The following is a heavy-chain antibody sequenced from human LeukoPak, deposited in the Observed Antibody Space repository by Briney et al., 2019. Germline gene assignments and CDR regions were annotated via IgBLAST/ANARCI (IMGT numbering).Heavy chain of an antibody. CDR3: GKGSGFTRNLFDY. CDR1: GFTFSNAW. J-gene: IGHJ4*02. Sequence: GGSLGLSCAASGFTFSNAWMSWVRQAPGKGLEWVSAISGNGGSAYYADSVKGRFAISRDNSKSTLYLQMSSLRVEDTAVYYCGKGSGFTRNLFDYWGQGTLVTVSS. V-gene: IGHV3-23*01. D-gene: IGHD5-12*01. CDR2: ISGNGGSA.